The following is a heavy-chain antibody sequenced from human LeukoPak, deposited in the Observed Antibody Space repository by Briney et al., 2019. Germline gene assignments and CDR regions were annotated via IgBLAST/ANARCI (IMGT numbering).Heavy chain of an antibody. J-gene: IGHJ5*02. CDR3: ARVRGSYDKIPDNWFDP. D-gene: IGHD1-26*01. Sequence: ASVKVSCKASGYTFTGYYMHWVRQAPGQGLEWMGWINPNSGGTNYAQKFQGRVTMTRDPSISTAYMELSRLRSDDTAVYYCARVRGSYDKIPDNWFDPWGQGTLVTVSS. CDR2: INPNSGGT. CDR1: GYTFTGYY. V-gene: IGHV1-2*02.